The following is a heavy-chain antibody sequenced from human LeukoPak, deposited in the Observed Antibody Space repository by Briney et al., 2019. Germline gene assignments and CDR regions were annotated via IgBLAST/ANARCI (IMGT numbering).Heavy chain of an antibody. CDR3: ARSGARYFDSLDY. Sequence: ASVKVSCKASGYTFTSYGISWVRQAPGQGLEWMGWISAYNGNTNYAQKLQGRVTMTTDTSTSTAYIELRSLRSDDPAVYYCARSGARYFDSLDYWGQGTLVTVSS. CDR1: GYTFTSYG. V-gene: IGHV1-18*01. D-gene: IGHD3-9*01. J-gene: IGHJ4*02. CDR2: ISAYNGNT.